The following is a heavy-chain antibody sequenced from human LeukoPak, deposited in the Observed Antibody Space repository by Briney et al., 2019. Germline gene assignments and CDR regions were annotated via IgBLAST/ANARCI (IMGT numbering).Heavy chain of an antibody. CDR2: INHSGST. Sequence: SETLSLTCAVYGGSFSGYYWSWIRQPPGKGLEWIGEINHSGSTNYNPSLKSRVTISVDTSKNQFSLKLSSVTAADTAVYYCARGSLDYSAFDPWGQGTLVTVSS. CDR1: GGSFSGYY. J-gene: IGHJ5*02. V-gene: IGHV4-34*01. CDR3: ARGSLDYSAFDP. D-gene: IGHD5-12*01.